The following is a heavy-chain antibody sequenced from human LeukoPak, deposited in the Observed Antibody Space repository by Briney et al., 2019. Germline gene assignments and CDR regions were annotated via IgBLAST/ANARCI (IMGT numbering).Heavy chain of an antibody. D-gene: IGHD3-3*01. V-gene: IGHV4-59*08. J-gene: IGHJ4*02. Sequence: PSETLSLTCVVSGGSLSTHHWSWIRQSPGRGLEWIGYISDSGSTNYNPSLKSRVTISVDTSKNQFSLRLSSVTAADTAIYYCHSRFLEWLLDYWGQGTLVTVSS. CDR2: ISDSGST. CDR1: GGSLSTHH. CDR3: HSRFLEWLLDY.